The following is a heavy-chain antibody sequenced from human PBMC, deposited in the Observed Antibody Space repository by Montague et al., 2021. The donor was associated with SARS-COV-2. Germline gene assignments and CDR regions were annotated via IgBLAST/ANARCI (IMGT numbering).Heavy chain of an antibody. J-gene: IGHJ6*02. V-gene: IGHV4-39*07. CDR3: ARDDIVLQGVTKGMDV. CDR1: GGSISSSNYY. D-gene: IGHD3-10*01. CDR2: MYYSGST. Sequence: SETLSLTCTVSGGSISSSNYYWGWIRQPPGKGLGWIGNMYYSGSTYYNPSLKSRVTISIDTSKNQFSLKLSSVTAADTAVYYCARDDIVLQGVTKGMDVWGQGTTATVSS.